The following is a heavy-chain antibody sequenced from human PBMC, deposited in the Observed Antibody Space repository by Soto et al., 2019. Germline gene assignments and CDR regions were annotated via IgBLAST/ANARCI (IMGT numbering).Heavy chain of an antibody. V-gene: IGHV3-30-3*01. Sequence: QVQLVESGGGVVQPGRSLRLSCAASGFTFSSYVMYWVRQAPGKGLEWVAVISYDGRNKHYADSVKGRFTISRDNSKNTLNQQMNRLRAEDTAVYYCARAGCDGGNCYTLVGLRYGMDGWGQGTTVTVSS. CDR2: ISYDGRNK. CDR1: GFTFSSYV. D-gene: IGHD2-15*01. CDR3: ARAGCDGGNCYTLVGLRYGMDG. J-gene: IGHJ6*02.